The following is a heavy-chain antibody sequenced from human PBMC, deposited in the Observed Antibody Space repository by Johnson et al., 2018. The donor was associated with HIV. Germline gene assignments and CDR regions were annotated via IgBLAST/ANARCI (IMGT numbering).Heavy chain of an antibody. Sequence: EKLVESGGGLVQPGESLRLSCAASGFTFSSYWMTWVRQAPGKGLEWVANIKQDGSETHYVDSMKGRFTISRDNAKNSLYLQINSLRAEDTAVYYCARERGYSSVLWKLSEDAFDIWGQGTMVTVSS. J-gene: IGHJ3*02. CDR1: GFTFSSYW. CDR3: ARERGYSSVLWKLSEDAFDI. D-gene: IGHD6-19*01. CDR2: IKQDGSET. V-gene: IGHV3-7*01.